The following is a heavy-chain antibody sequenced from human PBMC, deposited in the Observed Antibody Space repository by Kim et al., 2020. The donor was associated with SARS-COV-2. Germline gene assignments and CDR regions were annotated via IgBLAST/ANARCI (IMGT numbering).Heavy chain of an antibody. D-gene: IGHD3-10*01. CDR2: ISWNSGSI. J-gene: IGHJ6*02. CDR3: AKDGSGVATDYYYGMDV. Sequence: GGSLRLSCAASGFTFDDYAMHLVRQAPVKGLEWVSGISWNSGSIGYADSVKGRFTISRDNAKNSLYLQMNSLRAEDTALYYCAKDGSGVATDYYYGMDVWGQGTTVTVSS. V-gene: IGHV3-9*01. CDR1: GFTFDDYA.